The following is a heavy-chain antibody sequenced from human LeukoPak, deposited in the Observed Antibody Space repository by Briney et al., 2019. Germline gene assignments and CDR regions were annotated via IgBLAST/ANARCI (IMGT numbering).Heavy chain of an antibody. J-gene: IGHJ5*02. CDR1: GGSISSYY. CDR3: AKRQGPNSGSYDYFDP. V-gene: IGHV4-4*09. Sequence: SETLSLTCTVSGGSISSYYWSWIRQPPAQGLEWIAYIHSSGYTNYNPSLQSRVTISVDTSKNQFSLKVSSVTAADTAVYYCAKRQGPNSGSYDYFDPWGQGTLVTVSS. CDR2: IHSSGYT. D-gene: IGHD1-26*01.